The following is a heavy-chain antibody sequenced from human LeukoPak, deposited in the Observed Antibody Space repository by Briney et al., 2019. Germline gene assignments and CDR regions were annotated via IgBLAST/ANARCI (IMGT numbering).Heavy chain of an antibody. CDR2: INEDGSVQ. D-gene: IGHD3-10*01. Sequence: PGGSLRLSCAASGFIISDYWMNWVRQVPGEGLEWVANINEDGSVQDYVDSVRGRFTISRDNAKNSVYLQMNSLRVEDTAVYYCASRESSMARSHWGQGTLVTVSS. CDR3: ASRESSMARSH. J-gene: IGHJ4*02. V-gene: IGHV3-7*01. CDR1: GFIISDYW.